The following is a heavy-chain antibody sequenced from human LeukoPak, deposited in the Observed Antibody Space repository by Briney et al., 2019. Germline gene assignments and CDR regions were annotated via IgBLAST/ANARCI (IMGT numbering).Heavy chain of an antibody. Sequence: GGSLRLSCAASGFTFSSYDMHWVRQAPGRGLEWVSAIGTVGDTYYPASMKGRFTISRENAKNSLYLQMNSLRAGDTAVYYCARQRETAVAGTGFDHWGQGTLVAVSS. V-gene: IGHV3-13*01. D-gene: IGHD6-19*01. CDR1: GFTFSSYD. J-gene: IGHJ4*02. CDR3: ARQRETAVAGTGFDH. CDR2: IGTVGDT.